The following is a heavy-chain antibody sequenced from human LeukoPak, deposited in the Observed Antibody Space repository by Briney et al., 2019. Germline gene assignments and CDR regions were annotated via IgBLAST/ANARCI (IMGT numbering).Heavy chain of an antibody. J-gene: IGHJ4*02. V-gene: IGHV3-9*01. CDR1: GFTFDDYA. D-gene: IGHD4-17*01. CDR2: ISWNSGSI. Sequence: PGGSLRLSCAACGFTFDDYAMHWVRQAPGKGLEWVSGISWNSGSIGYADSVKGRFTISRDNAKNSLYLQMNSLRAEDTALYYCANDATVTTIGDFDYWGQQALVTVSS. CDR3: ANDATVTTIGDFDY.